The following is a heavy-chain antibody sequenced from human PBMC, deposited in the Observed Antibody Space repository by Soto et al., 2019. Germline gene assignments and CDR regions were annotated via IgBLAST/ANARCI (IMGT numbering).Heavy chain of an antibody. Sequence: EVQLLESGGGLVQPGGSLRLSCAASGFTFGNYAMTWVCQAPGKGLEWVSGISVSGGSTYYADSVKGRFTISRDSSKNTLYLQINSLRAEDTAVYYCARAGVVPPTSYYYFGMAVWGQGTTVTVSS. V-gene: IGHV3-23*01. J-gene: IGHJ6*02. CDR2: ISVSGGST. CDR3: ARAGVVPPTSYYYFGMAV. D-gene: IGHD2-15*01. CDR1: GFTFGNYA.